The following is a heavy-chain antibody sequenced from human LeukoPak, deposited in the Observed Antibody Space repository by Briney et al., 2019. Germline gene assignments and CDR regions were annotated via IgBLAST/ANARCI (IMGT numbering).Heavy chain of an antibody. CDR1: GGSVSSHY. V-gene: IGHV4-59*02. J-gene: IGHJ4*02. D-gene: IGHD3-16*01. CDR3: ARDWPAVGGDY. CDR2: IYYSGST. Sequence: SETLSLTCTVSGGSVSSHYWSWIRQPPGKGLEWIGYIYYSGSTNYNPSLKSRVTISVDTSKNQFSLELSSVTAADTAVYYCARDWPAVGGDYWGQGTLVTVSS.